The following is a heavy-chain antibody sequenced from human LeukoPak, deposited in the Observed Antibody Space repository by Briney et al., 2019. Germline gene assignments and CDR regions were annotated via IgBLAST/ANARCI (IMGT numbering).Heavy chain of an antibody. J-gene: IGHJ4*02. V-gene: IGHV3-53*01. CDR2: IHPGDNT. CDR3: AREIRGQQLVPTFDY. D-gene: IGHD6-13*01. Sequence: GGSLRLSCAASGFTVNNNYMNWVRQAPGKGLEWVSGIHPGDNTYYADSVEGRFTISRDNSKNTLYLQMNSLRAEDTAVYYCAREIRGQQLVPTFDYWGQGTLVTVSS. CDR1: GFTVNNNY.